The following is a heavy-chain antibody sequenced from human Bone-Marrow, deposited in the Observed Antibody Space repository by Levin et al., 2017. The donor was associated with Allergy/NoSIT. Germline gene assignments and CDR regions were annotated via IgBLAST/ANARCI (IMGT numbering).Heavy chain of an antibody. Sequence: SQTLSLTCTVSGGSISSYYWSWLRQPPGKGLEWIGYIYYSGSTNYNPSLKSRVTISVDTSKNQFSLKLSSVTAADTAVYYCARVISQWLVPAPWYFDLWGRGTLVTVSS. CDR3: ARVISQWLVPAPWYFDL. CDR1: GGSISSYY. J-gene: IGHJ2*01. CDR2: IYYSGST. D-gene: IGHD6-19*01. V-gene: IGHV4-59*01.